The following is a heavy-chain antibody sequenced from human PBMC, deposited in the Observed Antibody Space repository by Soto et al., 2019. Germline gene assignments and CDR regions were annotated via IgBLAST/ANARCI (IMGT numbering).Heavy chain of an antibody. CDR2: TNGGNGYT. V-gene: IGHV1-3*01. CDR3: ARDESLRSGYYLD. D-gene: IGHD3-22*01. CDR1: GYTFTNYA. J-gene: IGHJ4*02. Sequence: ASVKVSCKASGYTFTNYAMHWVRQAPGQRLEWMGWTNGGNGYTEYSQKFQGRVTITRDTSASTAYMELSSLRSEDTAVYYCARDESLRSGYYLDWGQGTLVTVSS.